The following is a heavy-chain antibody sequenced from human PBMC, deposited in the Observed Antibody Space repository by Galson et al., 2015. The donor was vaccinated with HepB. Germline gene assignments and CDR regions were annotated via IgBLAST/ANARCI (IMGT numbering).Heavy chain of an antibody. D-gene: IGHD3-22*01. CDR3: ARDLYDSSGYYPDY. V-gene: IGHV3-30*04. Sequence: SLRLSCAASGFTFSSYAMHWVRQAPGKGLEWVAVISYDGSNKYYADSVKGRFTISRDNSKNTLYLQMNSLRAEDTAVYYCARDLYDSSGYYPDYWGQGTLVTVSS. CDR1: GFTFSSYA. CDR2: ISYDGSNK. J-gene: IGHJ4*02.